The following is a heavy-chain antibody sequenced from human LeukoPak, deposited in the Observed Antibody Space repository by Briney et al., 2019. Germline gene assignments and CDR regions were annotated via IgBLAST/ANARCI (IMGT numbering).Heavy chain of an antibody. CDR2: ISGSGGST. J-gene: IGHJ4*02. D-gene: IGHD3-22*01. V-gene: IGHV3-23*01. Sequence: PGGSLRLSRAASGITFSFYAMSWVRQAPGKGLEWVSAISGSGGSTYYADSVKGRFTISRDNSKNTLYLQMNSLRAEDTAVYYCASYYYDSSGYYFDYWGQGTLVTVSS. CDR3: ASYYYDSSGYYFDY. CDR1: GITFSFYA.